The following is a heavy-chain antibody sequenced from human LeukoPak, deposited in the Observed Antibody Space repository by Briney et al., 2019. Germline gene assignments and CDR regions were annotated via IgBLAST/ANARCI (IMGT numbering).Heavy chain of an antibody. J-gene: IGHJ4*02. CDR3: AXSGGMAYCGGDCYS. V-gene: IGHV5-51*01. CDR2: IYPCYSVT. CDR1: GYSFTYLW. Sequence: PGESLKISCKGSGYSSGYSFTYLWIGWVRQMPGKGLEWVGIIYPCYSVTRYNPSFQGQVTISADESIRTAYLQWSSLKAADTAMYYCAXSGGMAYCGGDCYSWGRGTLVTVSS. D-gene: IGHD2-21*02.